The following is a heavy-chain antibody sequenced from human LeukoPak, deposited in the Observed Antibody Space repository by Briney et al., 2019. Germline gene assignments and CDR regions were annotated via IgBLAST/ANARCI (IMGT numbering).Heavy chain of an antibody. D-gene: IGHD3-3*01. CDR2: FDPEDGET. J-gene: IGHJ3*02. V-gene: IGHV1-24*01. CDR1: GYTLTELS. CDR3: ATEGSYYDFWSGQDAFDI. Sequence: ASVKVSCKVSGYTLTELSMHWVRQAPGKGLEWVGGFDPEDGETIYAQKFQGRVTMTEDTSTDTAYIELSSLRSEDTVVYYCATEGSYYDFWSGQDAFDIWGQGTMVTVSS.